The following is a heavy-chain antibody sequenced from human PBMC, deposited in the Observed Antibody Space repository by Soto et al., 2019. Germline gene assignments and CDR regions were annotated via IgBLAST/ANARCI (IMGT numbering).Heavy chain of an antibody. CDR1: GFTVSSNY. Sequence: EVQVVETGGGLIQPGGSLRLSCAASGFTVSSNYVSWVRQAPGKGLEWASVMYGGGTTFYADSVKGRFTISRDNSKNTLYLQMNSLRVEDTAVYYCACRTGTTGRGVDVWGQGTTVTFSS. V-gene: IGHV3-53*02. J-gene: IGHJ6*02. D-gene: IGHD1-1*01. CDR3: ACRTGTTGRGVDV. CDR2: MYGGGTT.